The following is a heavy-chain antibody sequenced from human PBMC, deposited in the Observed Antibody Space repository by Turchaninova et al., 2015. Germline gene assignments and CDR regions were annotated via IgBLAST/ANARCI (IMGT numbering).Heavy chain of an antibody. Sequence: EVQLEESGGGLVKPGGSLELSWEASGFTFSNAWRNWVRQDPGKGLEWVGLIKSKTNGGTTDYAAPVKGRFTISRDDSKNTLYLQMNSLIIEDTAVYYCTTRNLGDWGQGTLVTVSS. CDR1: GFTFSNAW. CDR2: IKSKTNGGTT. CDR3: TTRNLGD. J-gene: IGHJ4*02. V-gene: IGHV3-15*01. D-gene: IGHD1-26*01.